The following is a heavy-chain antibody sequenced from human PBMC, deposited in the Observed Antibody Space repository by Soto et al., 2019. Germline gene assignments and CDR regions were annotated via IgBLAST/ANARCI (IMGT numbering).Heavy chain of an antibody. Sequence: ASVKVSCKASGYTFTSYAMHWVRQAPGQRLEWMGWINAGYGNTKYSQKFQGRVTITRDTSASTAYMELSSLRSEDTAVYYCARGLPYCSGGSCYSPPRDHWGQGTRGTV. J-gene: IGHJ4*02. D-gene: IGHD2-15*01. CDR2: INAGYGNT. CDR1: GYTFTSYA. CDR3: ARGLPYCSGGSCYSPPRDH. V-gene: IGHV1-3*01.